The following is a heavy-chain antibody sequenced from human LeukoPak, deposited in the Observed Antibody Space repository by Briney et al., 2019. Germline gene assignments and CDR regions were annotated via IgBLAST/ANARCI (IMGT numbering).Heavy chain of an antibody. CDR1: GFSFSNYG. Sequence: PGGSLRLSCVASGFSFSNYGMHWVRQAPGKGLEWVALIWSDGSDKYYADSVKGRFTISRDNSKNTVFLQVNSLRAEDTAVYYCARDRPTGSYYSIDYWGQGTLVTVSS. J-gene: IGHJ4*02. D-gene: IGHD1-26*01. V-gene: IGHV3-33*01. CDR2: IWSDGSDK. CDR3: ARDRPTGSYYSIDY.